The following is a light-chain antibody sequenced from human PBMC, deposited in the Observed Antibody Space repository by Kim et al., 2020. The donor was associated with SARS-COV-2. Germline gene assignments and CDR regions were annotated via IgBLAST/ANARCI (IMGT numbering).Light chain of an antibody. Sequence: GQRVTISCAGSESNHESQDVYWYQQVPGTAPRLLIYRNNQRPSGVPDRFSGSKSGTSASLAITGLRSEDEAHYHCAAWDDSLSGSVFGGGTQLTVL. CDR3: AAWDDSLSGSV. CDR1: ESNHESQD. CDR2: RNN. J-gene: IGLJ2*01. V-gene: IGLV1-47*01.